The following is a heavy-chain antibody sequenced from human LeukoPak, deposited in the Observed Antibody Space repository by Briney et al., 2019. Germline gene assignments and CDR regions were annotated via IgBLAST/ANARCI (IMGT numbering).Heavy chain of an antibody. CDR1: GFTFSSYW. CDR2: IKQDGSEK. V-gene: IGHV3-7*01. D-gene: IGHD3-22*01. Sequence: RGSLRLSCAASGFTFSSYWMSWVRQAPGKGLEWVANIKQDGSEKYYVDSVEGRFTLSRDNAKNSLYLQMNSLRAEDTAVYYCARDGLGYYYDSSGYYEQVDAFDIWGQGTMVTVSS. J-gene: IGHJ3*02. CDR3: ARDGLGYYYDSSGYYEQVDAFDI.